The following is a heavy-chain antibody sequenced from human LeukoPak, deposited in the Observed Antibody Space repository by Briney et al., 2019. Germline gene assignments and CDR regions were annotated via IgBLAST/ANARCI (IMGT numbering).Heavy chain of an antibody. CDR2: IRYEGSNK. D-gene: IGHD3-10*01. Sequence: PGVFLRLSCAASGFTFSSCGMHWVRQAPGKGLEWVSFIRYEGSNKYYADSVKGRFTISRDNSKNTLYLQMNSLRAEDTAVYYCAKDRLLWFGELLPPYYFDYWGQGTLVTVSS. V-gene: IGHV3-30*02. CDR3: AKDRLLWFGELLPPYYFDY. CDR1: GFTFSSCG. J-gene: IGHJ4*02.